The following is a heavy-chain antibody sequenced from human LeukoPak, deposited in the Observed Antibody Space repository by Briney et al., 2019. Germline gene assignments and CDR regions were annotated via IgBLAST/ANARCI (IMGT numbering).Heavy chain of an antibody. D-gene: IGHD1-20*01. J-gene: IGHJ4*02. Sequence: GGSLRLSCAASGFTFSSYAMSWVRQAPGKGLEWVSAISGGGSSTYYADSVKGRFTISRDNSKNTLYLQMNSLRAEDTAVYYCAANNWNDQFDYWGQGTLVTVPS. CDR2: ISGGGSST. CDR1: GFTFSSYA. V-gene: IGHV3-23*01. CDR3: AANNWNDQFDY.